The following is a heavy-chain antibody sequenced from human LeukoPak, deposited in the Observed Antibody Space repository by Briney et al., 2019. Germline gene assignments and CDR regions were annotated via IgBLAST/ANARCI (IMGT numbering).Heavy chain of an antibody. V-gene: IGHV1-24*01. Sequence: ASVKVSCKVSGYTLTELSMHWVRQAPGKGLEWMGGFDPEDGETIYAQKFQGRVTMTEDTSTDTAYMELSSLRSEDTAVYYCARDFGTGTIRRPNYYFYMDVWGKGTTVTVSS. CDR3: ARDFGTGTIRRPNYYFYMDV. CDR2: FDPEDGET. J-gene: IGHJ6*03. D-gene: IGHD1-7*01. CDR1: GYTLTELS.